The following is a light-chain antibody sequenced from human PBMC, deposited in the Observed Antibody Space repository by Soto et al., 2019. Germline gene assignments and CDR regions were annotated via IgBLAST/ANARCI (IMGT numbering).Light chain of an antibody. J-gene: IGKJ2*01. Sequence: IVLTQSPGTLSLSPGERATLSCRASRSASASYLAWYQQKPGQAPRLLIYGASSRATGFPDRFSGSGSGTDFTLTISRLEPEDSAVYYCQQYDTSATFGQGTKLEI. CDR1: RSASASY. CDR2: GAS. CDR3: QQYDTSAT. V-gene: IGKV3-20*01.